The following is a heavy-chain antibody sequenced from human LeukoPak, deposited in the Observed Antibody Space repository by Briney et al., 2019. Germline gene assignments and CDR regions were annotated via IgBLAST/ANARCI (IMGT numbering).Heavy chain of an antibody. Sequence: PSQTLSLTCTVCGGSISSGSYYWSWLRQPAGKGLEWVGRIYTSGSTNYNPSLKSRVTISVDTSKNQFSLKLSSVTAADTAVYYCASTSYDSRAFDIWGQGTMVTVS. CDR3: ASTSYDSRAFDI. J-gene: IGHJ3*02. V-gene: IGHV4-61*02. D-gene: IGHD3-22*01. CDR1: GGSISSGSYY. CDR2: IYTSGST.